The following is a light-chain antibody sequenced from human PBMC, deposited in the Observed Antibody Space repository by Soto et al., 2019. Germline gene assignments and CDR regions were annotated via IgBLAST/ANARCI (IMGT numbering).Light chain of an antibody. CDR1: QSVSSSC. CDR3: QQRNNWPPGIT. V-gene: IGKV3-11*01. Sequence: EIVLTQSPATLSLSPGERATLSCRASQSVSSSCLAWYQQKPGQAPRLLIYAASNRATGIPARFSGSGSGTDFTLTISSLEPEDFAVYYCQQRNNWPPGITFGQRTRLEIK. CDR2: AAS. J-gene: IGKJ5*01.